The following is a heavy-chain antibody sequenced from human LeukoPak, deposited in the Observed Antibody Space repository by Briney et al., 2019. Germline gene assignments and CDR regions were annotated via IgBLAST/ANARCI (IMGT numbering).Heavy chain of an antibody. J-gene: IGHJ4*02. CDR3: FKQQAAYDILTGLH. CDR2: ISYDGSNK. D-gene: IGHD3-9*01. V-gene: IGHV3-30*04. CDR1: GFTFSSYA. Sequence: GSSLRLSCAASGFTFSSYAMHWIRQAPVKGQEMVAVISYDGSNKYYADSVKGRFTISRDNSKNTLYLQMNSLRAEDTAVYFFFKQQAAYDILTGLHWGQGTLVTVSS.